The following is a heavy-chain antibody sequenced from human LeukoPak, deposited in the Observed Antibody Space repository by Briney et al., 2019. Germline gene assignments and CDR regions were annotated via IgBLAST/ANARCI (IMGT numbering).Heavy chain of an antibody. J-gene: IGHJ3*02. Sequence: SETLSLTCTVSGGSISSSKYYWGWIRPPPGKGLAAIGSIFYSWSTYFNPSLKSRFTISVATSKNQFSLKLRSVTAVDTAVYYCESRIPRGPEMGAFDIWGQGKMVTVSS. CDR1: GGSISSSKYY. CDR2: IFYSWST. D-gene: IGHD5-24*01. CDR3: ESRIPRGPEMGAFDI. V-gene: IGHV4-39*01.